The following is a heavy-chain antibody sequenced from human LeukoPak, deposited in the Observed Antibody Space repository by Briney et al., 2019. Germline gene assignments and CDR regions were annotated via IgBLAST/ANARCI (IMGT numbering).Heavy chain of an antibody. CDR3: ARGRYSSSDDY. V-gene: IGHV1-8*03. Sequence: RASVKVSCKASGYTFTNYDINWVRQATGQGLEWMGWMNPKSGNTGYAQKFQDRVTITRDTSRSTVYMELSSLRSGDTAVYYCARGRYSSSDDYWAQGTLVTVSS. CDR1: GYTFTNYD. CDR2: MNPKSGNT. D-gene: IGHD6-6*01. J-gene: IGHJ4*02.